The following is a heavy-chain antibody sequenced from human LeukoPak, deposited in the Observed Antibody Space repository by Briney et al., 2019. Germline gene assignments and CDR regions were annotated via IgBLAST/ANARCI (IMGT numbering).Heavy chain of an antibody. Sequence: ASVKVSCKASGGTFSSYAISWVRQAPGQGLEWMGGIIPIFGTANYAQKFQGRVTITADESTSTAYMELSSLRSEDTAVYYCARDRGSRWIYYYYMDVWGKGTTVTVSS. CDR2: IIPIFGTA. CDR3: ARDRGSRWIYYYYMDV. V-gene: IGHV1-69*13. J-gene: IGHJ6*03. CDR1: GGTFSSYA. D-gene: IGHD6-13*01.